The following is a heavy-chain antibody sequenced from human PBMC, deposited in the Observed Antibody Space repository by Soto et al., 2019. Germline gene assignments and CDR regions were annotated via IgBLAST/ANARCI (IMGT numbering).Heavy chain of an antibody. J-gene: IGHJ5*02. CDR3: ARVARDYSNYDWFDP. CDR1: GGTFSSYA. V-gene: IGHV1-69*13. CDR2: IIPIFGTA. Sequence: GASVKVSCKASGGTFSSYAISCVRQAPGQGLEWMGGIIPIFGTANYAQKFQGRVTITADESTSTAYMELSSLRSEDTAVYYCARVARDYSNYDWFDPWGQGTLVTV. D-gene: IGHD4-4*01.